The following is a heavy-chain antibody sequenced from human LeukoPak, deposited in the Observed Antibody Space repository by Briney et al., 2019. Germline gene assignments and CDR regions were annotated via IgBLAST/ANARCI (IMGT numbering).Heavy chain of an antibody. J-gene: IGHJ6*02. CDR1: GYSFSTYW. CDR3: ARPLNGGNVY. Sequence: GESLKISCKGSGYSFSTYWIGWVRQMPGKGLEWMGIIYPGDSDTRYSPSFQGQVTLSADKSINTAYLQWSSLKAPDSAMYYCARPLNGGNVYWGQGTTVTVSS. V-gene: IGHV5-51*01. D-gene: IGHD4-23*01. CDR2: IYPGDSDT.